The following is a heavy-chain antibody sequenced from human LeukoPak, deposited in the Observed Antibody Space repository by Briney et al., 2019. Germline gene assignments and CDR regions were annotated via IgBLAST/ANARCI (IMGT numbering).Heavy chain of an antibody. CDR1: GFTFSNYA. CDR3: AKMSIAAAGNDY. CDR2: ISSSGGST. V-gene: IGHV3-23*01. Sequence: GSLRLSCGASGFTFSNYAMSWVRQAPGKGLEWVSGISSSGGSTYYADSVKGRFTISRDNSKSTLYLQMNSLRAEDTAVYYCAKMSIAAAGNDYWGQGTLVTVSS. D-gene: IGHD6-13*01. J-gene: IGHJ4*02.